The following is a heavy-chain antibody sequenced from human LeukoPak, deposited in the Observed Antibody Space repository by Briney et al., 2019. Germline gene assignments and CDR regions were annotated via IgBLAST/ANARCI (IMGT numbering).Heavy chain of an antibody. CDR1: GGSFSGYY. CDR2: INHSGST. D-gene: IGHD3-22*01. V-gene: IGHV4-34*01. CDR3: ARENYYDSSGYPNFDY. J-gene: IGHJ4*02. Sequence: SETLSLTCAVYGGSFSGYYWSWIRQPPGKGLEWIGEINHSGSTNYNPSLKSRVTISADTSKNQFSLKLSSVTAADTAVYYCARENYYDSSGYPNFDYWGQGTLVTVSS.